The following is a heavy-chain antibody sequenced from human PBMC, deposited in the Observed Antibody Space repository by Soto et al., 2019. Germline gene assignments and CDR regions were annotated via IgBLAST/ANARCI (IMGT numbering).Heavy chain of an antibody. J-gene: IGHJ5*02. D-gene: IGHD3-10*01. CDR1: GYIFSANY. V-gene: IGHV1-2*02. CDR3: LRAHALGFSNWFDP. Sequence: QVILVQSGAEVQKPGASLKVSCKASGYIFSANYIHWVRQAPGQGLEWLGGINPHSGATNYAQKFLGRVTMSADTSASTAYRDLARLKSDDTAVYYCLRAHALGFSNWFDPWGRGTLVTVSS. CDR2: INPHSGAT.